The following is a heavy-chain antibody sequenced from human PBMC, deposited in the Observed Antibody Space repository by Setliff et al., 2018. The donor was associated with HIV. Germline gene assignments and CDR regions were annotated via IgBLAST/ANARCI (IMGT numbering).Heavy chain of an antibody. CDR2: IYTSGST. D-gene: IGHD3-16*01. CDR3: ARGPGGLGAFDI. CDR1: GGSISSGSYY. V-gene: IGHV4-61*02. Sequence: SETLSLTCTLSGGSISSGSYYWSWIRQPAGQGLEWIGRIYTSGSTNYNPALKSRVTISVDPSKNQFSLMLSSVTAADTAVYYCARGPGGLGAFDIGGQETLVAVS. J-gene: IGHJ3*02.